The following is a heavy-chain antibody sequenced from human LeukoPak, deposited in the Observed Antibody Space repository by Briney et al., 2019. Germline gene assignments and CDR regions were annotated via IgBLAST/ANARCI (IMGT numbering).Heavy chain of an antibody. V-gene: IGHV1-46*01. CDR2: INPSGGST. CDR3: ARVAVAGTDNGY. J-gene: IGHJ4*02. D-gene: IGHD6-19*01. CDR1: GYTFTSYY. Sequence: ASVKVSCKASGYTFTSYYMHWVRQAPGQGLEWMGIINPSGGSTSYAQKFQGRATMTRDTSTSTVHMELSSLRSEDTAVYYCARVAVAGTDNGYWGQGTLVTVSS.